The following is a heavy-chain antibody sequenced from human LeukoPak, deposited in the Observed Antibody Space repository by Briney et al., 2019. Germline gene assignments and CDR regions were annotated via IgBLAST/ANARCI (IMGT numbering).Heavy chain of an antibody. V-gene: IGHV4-59*08. J-gene: IGHJ4*02. D-gene: IGHD2-8*02. CDR1: GGSFSGSY. CDR2: ISDIGSI. CDR3: AGHHPRNTVDF. Sequence: SETLSLTCVVYGGSFSGSYWSWIRQPPGKGLEWIAYISDIGSINYNPSLKSRVTISLDTSKNQFSLKLSSVTAADTAVYYCAGHHPRNTVDFWGQGTLVTVSS.